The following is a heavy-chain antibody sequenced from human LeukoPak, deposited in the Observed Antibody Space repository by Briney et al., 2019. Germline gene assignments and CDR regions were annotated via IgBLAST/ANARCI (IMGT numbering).Heavy chain of an antibody. V-gene: IGHV1-18*01. Sequence: ASVKVSCKASGYPFTSYGIPWVRQAPGQGLEWMGWISAYNGNTNYAQKLQGRVTMTTDTSTSTAYMELRSLRSDDTAVYYCARDFVPPAISNWFDPWGQGTLVTVSS. CDR2: ISAYNGNT. J-gene: IGHJ5*02. CDR3: ARDFVPPAISNWFDP. D-gene: IGHD2-2*01. CDR1: GYPFTSYG.